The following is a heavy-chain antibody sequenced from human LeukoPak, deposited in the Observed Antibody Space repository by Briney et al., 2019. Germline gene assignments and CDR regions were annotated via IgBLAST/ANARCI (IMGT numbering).Heavy chain of an antibody. CDR1: GGSISGYY. Sequence: SETLSLTCTVSGGSISGYYWSWIRQPPGKGLEWIGYIYYSGSTNYNPSLKSRVTISVDTSKNQFSLKLSSVTAADTAVYYCARAARDTIFGVVTAFDPWGQGTLVTVSS. CDR2: IYYSGST. J-gene: IGHJ5*02. CDR3: ARAARDTIFGVVTAFDP. D-gene: IGHD3-3*01. V-gene: IGHV4-59*01.